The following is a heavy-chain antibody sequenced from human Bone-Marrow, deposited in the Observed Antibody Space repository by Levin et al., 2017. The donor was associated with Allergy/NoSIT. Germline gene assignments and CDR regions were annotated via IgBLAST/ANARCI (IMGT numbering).Heavy chain of an antibody. Sequence: SQTLSLTCAISGDSVSSNSAAWNWIRQSPSRGLEWLGRTYYRSKWYNDYAVSVKSRITINPDTSKNQFSLQLNSVTPEDTAVYYCARDRLLLWFGEETYGMDGWGQGTTVTVSS. V-gene: IGHV6-1*01. D-gene: IGHD3-10*01. J-gene: IGHJ6*02. CDR1: GDSVSSNSAA. CDR3: ARDRLLLWFGEETYGMDG. CDR2: TYYRSKWYN.